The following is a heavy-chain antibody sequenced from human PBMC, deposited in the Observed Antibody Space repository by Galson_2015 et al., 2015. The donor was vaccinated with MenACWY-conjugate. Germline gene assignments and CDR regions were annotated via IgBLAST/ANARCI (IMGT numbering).Heavy chain of an antibody. Sequence: LEWVGGIYSGDSDTRYSPSFQGQVTISADKSINTAYLQWNSLKASDTAIYYCARWDYGDPLYYFAYWGQGTLVIVSS. J-gene: IGHJ4*02. V-gene: IGHV5-51*01. CDR2: IYSGDSDT. D-gene: IGHD4-17*01. CDR3: ARWDYGDPLYYFAY.